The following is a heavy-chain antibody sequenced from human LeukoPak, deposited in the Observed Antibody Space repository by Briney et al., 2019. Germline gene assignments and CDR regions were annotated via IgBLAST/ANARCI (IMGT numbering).Heavy chain of an antibody. Sequence: WRTLSLPCTVSGGSISSGGYYWSWIAQRPGKGLDWIVYICCSWSTYYNPFLKTPVTISVDTSKNPFSLPLTSVTGADTAVYYCARSLPLLLWFGDSRGDAFDIWGQGTMVTVSS. CDR2: ICCSWST. V-gene: IGHV4-31*01. J-gene: IGHJ3*02. CDR1: GGSISSGGYY. D-gene: IGHD3-10*01. CDR3: ARSLPLLLWFGDSRGDAFDI.